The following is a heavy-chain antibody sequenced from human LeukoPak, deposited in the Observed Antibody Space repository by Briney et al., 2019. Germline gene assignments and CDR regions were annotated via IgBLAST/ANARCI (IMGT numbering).Heavy chain of an antibody. Sequence: PSETLSLTCAVYGGSFSGYYWSWIRQPPGKGLEWIGEINHSGSTNYNPSLKSRVTISVDTSKNQFSLKLSSVTAADTAVYYCARSIVGASGYYYYMDVWGKGTTVTISS. CDR2: INHSGST. CDR1: GGSFSGYY. V-gene: IGHV4-34*01. J-gene: IGHJ6*03. CDR3: ARSIVGASGYYYYMDV. D-gene: IGHD1-26*01.